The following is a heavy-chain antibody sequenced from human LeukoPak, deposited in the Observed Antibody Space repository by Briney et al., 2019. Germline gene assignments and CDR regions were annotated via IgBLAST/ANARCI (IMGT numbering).Heavy chain of an antibody. CDR2: IYYSGST. CDR1: GGSISSGGYY. J-gene: IGHJ5*02. CDR3: ASRVVPAARDDNWFDP. D-gene: IGHD2-2*01. Sequence: PSETLSLTCTVSGGSISSGGYYWSWIRQHPGKGLEWIGYIYYSGSTYYNPSLKSRVTISVDTSKNQFSLKLSSVTAADTAVYYCASRVVPAARDDNWFDPWGQGTLVTVSS. V-gene: IGHV4-30-4*08.